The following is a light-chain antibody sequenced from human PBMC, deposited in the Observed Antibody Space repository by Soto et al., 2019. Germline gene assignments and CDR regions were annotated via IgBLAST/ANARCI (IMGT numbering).Light chain of an antibody. CDR2: GAS. V-gene: IGKV3-15*01. CDR1: QSVRSN. J-gene: IGKJ4*01. Sequence: EIVMTQSPATLSVSPGERATLSCRASQSVRSNLAWYQQKPGQAPRLLISGASTRATGVPAMFSGSGSGTEFTLTISSLQSEDFAVYYCQQYNNWPPLTFGGGTKVEIK. CDR3: QQYNNWPPLT.